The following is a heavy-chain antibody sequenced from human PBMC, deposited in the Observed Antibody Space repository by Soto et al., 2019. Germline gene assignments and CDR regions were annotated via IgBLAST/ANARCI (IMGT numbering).Heavy chain of an antibody. V-gene: IGHV1-24*01. Sequence: VKVACRVSGHSWTEYSIHGLGQAAGKGLEWMGGFDPEGGEAIYAHKWHGRVTVTEDTVTDTAYMELSGLKSDDTAVYYCATPTPIRGDMITNINFDFWGQGTPVTVSS. CDR1: GHSWTEYS. D-gene: IGHD3-10*01. J-gene: IGHJ4*02. CDR3: ATPTPIRGDMITNINFDF. CDR2: FDPEGGEA.